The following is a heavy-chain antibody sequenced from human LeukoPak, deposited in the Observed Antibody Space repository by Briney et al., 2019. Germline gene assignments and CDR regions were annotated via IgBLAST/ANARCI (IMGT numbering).Heavy chain of an antibody. J-gene: IGHJ6*04. D-gene: IGHD2-15*01. Sequence: PGGSLRLSCAASGFTFSSYGMHWVRQAPGKGLEWVAVIWYDGSNKYYADSVKGRFTISRDNSKNTLCLQMNSLRAEDTAVYYCLRSSGGCRYYGMDVWGKGTTVTVSS. CDR3: LRSSGGCRYYGMDV. CDR1: GFTFSSYG. CDR2: IWYDGSNK. V-gene: IGHV3-33*01.